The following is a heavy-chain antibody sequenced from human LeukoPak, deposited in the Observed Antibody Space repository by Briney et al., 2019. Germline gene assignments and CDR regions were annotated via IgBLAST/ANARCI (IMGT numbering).Heavy chain of an antibody. J-gene: IGHJ4*02. Sequence: GASVKVSCKASGYTFTSYAMHWVRQAPGQRLEWMGWINAGNGNTKYSQKFQGRVTITRDTSASTAYMELSSLRSEDTAVYYCARPLQYCSSTSCYTSGFDYWGQGTLVTVSS. V-gene: IGHV1-3*01. D-gene: IGHD2-2*01. CDR1: GYTFTSYA. CDR2: INAGNGNT. CDR3: ARPLQYCSSTSCYTSGFDY.